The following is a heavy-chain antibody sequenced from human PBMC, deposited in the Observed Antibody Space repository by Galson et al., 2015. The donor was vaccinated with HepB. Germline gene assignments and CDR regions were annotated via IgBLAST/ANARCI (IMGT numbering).Heavy chain of an antibody. CDR3: ARDRDYGDDYVGPGAAFDI. J-gene: IGHJ3*02. D-gene: IGHD4-17*01. CDR1: GFTFSSYS. V-gene: IGHV3-21*01. Sequence: SLRLSCAASGFTFSSYSMNWVRQAPGKGLEWVSYISSSSSYIYYADSVKGRFTISRDNDKNSLYLQMNSLRAEDTAVYYFARDRDYGDDYVGPGAAFDIWGQGRMFIVSS. CDR2: ISSSSSYI.